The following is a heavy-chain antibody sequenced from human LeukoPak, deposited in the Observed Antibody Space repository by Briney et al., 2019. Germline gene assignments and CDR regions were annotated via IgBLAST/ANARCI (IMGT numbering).Heavy chain of an antibody. V-gene: IGHV1-18*01. CDR2: ISAYNGNT. D-gene: IGHD3-22*01. J-gene: IGHJ4*02. CDR1: GYTFTSYG. CDR3: ARGQDSSGYYYATYYFDY. Sequence: ASVKVSCKASGYTFTSYGISWVRQAPRQGLAWMGWISAYNGNTNYAQKPQGRVTMTTDTSTSTAYMELRSLRSDDTAVYYCARGQDSSGYYYATYYFDYWGQGTLVTVSS.